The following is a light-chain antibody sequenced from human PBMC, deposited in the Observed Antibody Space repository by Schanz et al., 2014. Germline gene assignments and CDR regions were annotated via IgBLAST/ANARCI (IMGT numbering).Light chain of an antibody. Sequence: EIVLTQSPGTLSLSPGERATLSCRASQSVSIHLVWYQQKPGQAPRLLIYGASSRATGIPDRFSGSGSGTDFILTISRLEPEDFAVYSCQQYGNSPPTFGQGTRLEI. J-gene: IGKJ1*01. CDR3: QQYGNSPPT. CDR1: QSVSIH. CDR2: GAS. V-gene: IGKV3-20*01.